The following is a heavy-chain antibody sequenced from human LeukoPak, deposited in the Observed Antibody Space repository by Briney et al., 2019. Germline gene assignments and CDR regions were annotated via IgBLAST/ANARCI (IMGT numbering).Heavy chain of an antibody. CDR3: ARDNRYCSGGSCYSGHWFDP. CDR2: IYYSGST. J-gene: IGHJ5*02. D-gene: IGHD2-15*01. Sequence: TLSLTCTVSGGSISSGGYYWSWIRQHPGKGLEWIGYIYYSGSTYYNPSLKSRVTISVDTSKNQFSLKLSSVTAADTAVYYCARDNRYCSGGSCYSGHWFDPWGQGTLVTVSS. V-gene: IGHV4-31*03. CDR1: GGSISSGGYY.